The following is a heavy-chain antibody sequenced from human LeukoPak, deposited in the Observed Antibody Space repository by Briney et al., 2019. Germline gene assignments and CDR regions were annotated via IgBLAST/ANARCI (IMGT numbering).Heavy chain of an antibody. V-gene: IGHV3-33*01. D-gene: IGHD6-19*01. J-gene: IGHJ4*02. CDR1: GFTFSSYG. Sequence: GGSLRLSCAASGFTFSSYGMHWVRQAPGKGLEWVAVIWYDGSNKYYADSVKGRFTISRDNSKNTLYLQMNSLRAEDTAVYYCATKKGVVAVAGTFDYWGQGTLVTVSS. CDR2: IWYDGSNK. CDR3: ATKKGVVAVAGTFDY.